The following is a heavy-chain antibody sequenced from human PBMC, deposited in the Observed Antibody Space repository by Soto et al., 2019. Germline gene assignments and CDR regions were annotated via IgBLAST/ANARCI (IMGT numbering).Heavy chain of an antibody. CDR2: INTYNGNT. Sequence: ASVKVSCKASGYTFMNYGISWVRQAPGQGLEWMGWINTYNGNTKYAQKFQGRVTMTTDTSTSTAYMELRSLRSDDTAVYYCARGVGSGTYYNQYNWFDPWGQGTLVTVSS. CDR1: GYTFMNYG. V-gene: IGHV1-18*01. CDR3: ARGVGSGTYYNQYNWFDP. D-gene: IGHD3-10*01. J-gene: IGHJ5*02.